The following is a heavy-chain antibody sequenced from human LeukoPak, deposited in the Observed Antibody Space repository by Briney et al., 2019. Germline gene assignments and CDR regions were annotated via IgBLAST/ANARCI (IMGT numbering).Heavy chain of an antibody. CDR1: GGSISSYY. V-gene: IGHV4-59*01. Sequence: SETLSLTCTVSGGSISSYYWSWIRQPSGKGLEWIGYIYYSGSTNYNPSLKSRVTISVDTSKNQFSLKLSSVTAADTAVYYCARDGSYPPRFDYWGQGTLVTVSS. D-gene: IGHD1-26*01. CDR3: ARDGSYPPRFDY. CDR2: IYYSGST. J-gene: IGHJ4*02.